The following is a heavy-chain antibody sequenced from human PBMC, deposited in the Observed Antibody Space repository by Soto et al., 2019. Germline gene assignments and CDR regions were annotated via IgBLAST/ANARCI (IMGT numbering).Heavy chain of an antibody. Sequence: PGGSLRLSCAASGFTFSNAWMSWVRQAPGKGLEWVGRIKSKTDGGTTDYAAPVKGRFTISRDDPKNTLYLQMNSLKTEDTAVYYCTTDWSQQLAFDYWGQGTLVTVSS. CDR3: TTDWSQQLAFDY. J-gene: IGHJ4*02. CDR1: GFTFSNAW. D-gene: IGHD6-13*01. V-gene: IGHV3-15*01. CDR2: IKSKTDGGTT.